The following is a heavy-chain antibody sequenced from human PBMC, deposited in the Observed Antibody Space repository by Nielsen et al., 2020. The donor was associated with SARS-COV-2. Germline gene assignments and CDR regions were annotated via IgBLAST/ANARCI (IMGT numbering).Heavy chain of an antibody. CDR3: ARDCSCGLGSSPSHYFDY. V-gene: IGHV4-4*02. Sequence: SETLSLTCAVSGGSISSNNWWSWVRQPPGKGLEWIGEIYHRGSTNYSPSLKTRVTISVDKSKNQFSLELRSVTAADTAVYYCARDCSCGLGSSPSHYFDYWGQGTLVTVSS. J-gene: IGHJ4*02. D-gene: IGHD7-27*01. CDR1: GGSISSNNW. CDR2: IYHRGST.